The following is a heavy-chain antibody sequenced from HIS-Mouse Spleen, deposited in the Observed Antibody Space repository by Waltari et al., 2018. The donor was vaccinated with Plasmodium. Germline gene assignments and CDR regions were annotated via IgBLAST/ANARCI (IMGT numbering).Heavy chain of an antibody. Sequence: QVQLQESGPGLVKPSETLSLTCTVSGGSISSYYWSWIRQPPGKGLEWIGYIYYSGRTNYNPSLKSRVTISVDTSKNQFSRKLSSVTAADTAVYYCARLRYSYGYFDYWGQGTLVTVSS. CDR3: ARLRYSYGYFDY. V-gene: IGHV4-59*08. CDR2: IYYSGRT. J-gene: IGHJ4*02. CDR1: GGSISSYY. D-gene: IGHD5-18*01.